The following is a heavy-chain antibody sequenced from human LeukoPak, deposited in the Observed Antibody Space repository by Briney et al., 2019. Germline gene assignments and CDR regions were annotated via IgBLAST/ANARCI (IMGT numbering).Heavy chain of an antibody. CDR3: ARTGNTMVRGVIDY. Sequence: SETLSLTCTVSGDSISNSFWWSWVRQPPGKGLDWIGEISHTGSTKYNPSLKNRVTISRDSSKNQFSLKLNSVTAADTAVYYCARTGNTMVRGVIDYWGQGTLVTVSS. CDR1: GDSISNSFW. V-gene: IGHV4-4*02. D-gene: IGHD3-10*01. CDR2: ISHTGST. J-gene: IGHJ4*02.